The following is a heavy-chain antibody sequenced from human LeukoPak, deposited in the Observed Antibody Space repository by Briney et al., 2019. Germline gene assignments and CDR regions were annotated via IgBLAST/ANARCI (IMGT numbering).Heavy chain of an antibody. CDR1: DGSISSSSYY. V-gene: IGHV4-39*01. J-gene: IGHJ6*03. CDR2: IYYSGST. Sequence: PSETLSLTCTVSDGSISSSSYYWGWIRQPPGKGLEWIGSIYYSGSTYYNPSLKSRVTISVDTSKNQFSLKLSSVTAADTAVYYCARSITRWLQLDYYYYYMDVWGKGTTVTVSS. CDR3: ARSITRWLQLDYYYYYMDV. D-gene: IGHD5-24*01.